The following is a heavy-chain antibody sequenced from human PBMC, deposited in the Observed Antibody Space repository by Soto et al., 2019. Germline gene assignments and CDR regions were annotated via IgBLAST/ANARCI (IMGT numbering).Heavy chain of an antibody. D-gene: IGHD2-2*01. J-gene: IGHJ6*03. CDR3: ATYPPGYCSSTSCKSPYYYMDV. CDR1: GFTFDDYG. V-gene: IGHV3-20*01. Sequence: EVQLVESGGGVVRPGGSLRLSCAASGFTFDDYGMSWVRQAPGKGLEWVSGINWNGGSTGYADSVKGRFTISRDNAKNSLYLQMNSLRAEDTALYHCATYPPGYCSSTSCKSPYYYMDVWGKGTTVTVSS. CDR2: INWNGGST.